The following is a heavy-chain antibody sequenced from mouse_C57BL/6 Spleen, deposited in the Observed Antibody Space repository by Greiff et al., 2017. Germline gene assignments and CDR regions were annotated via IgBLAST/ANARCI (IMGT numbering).Heavy chain of an antibody. CDR1: GYAFSSSW. V-gene: IGHV1-82*01. Sequence: QVQLQQSGPELVKPGASVKISCKASGYAFSSSWMNWVKQRPGKGLEWIGRIYPGDGDTNYNGKFKGKATLTADKSSSTAYMQLSSLQSEDSAVYCWAREGDSSGYFYAMDYWGQGTSVTVSS. D-gene: IGHD3-2*02. J-gene: IGHJ4*01. CDR2: IYPGDGDT. CDR3: AREGDSSGYFYAMDY.